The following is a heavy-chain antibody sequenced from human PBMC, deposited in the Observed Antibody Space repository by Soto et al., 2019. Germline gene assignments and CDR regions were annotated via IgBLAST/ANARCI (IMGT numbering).Heavy chain of an antibody. Sequence: QVQLAESGGGVVQPGRSLRLSCAASGFIFSSYGMHWVRQAPGKGLEWVAVIWYDGSNRHYADSVKGRFTISRDNSKNTVYLQMNSLIVYDTAVYYCARDGSTVRDYCDFWGQGALVTVSS. CDR2: IWYDGSNR. CDR1: GFIFSSYG. CDR3: ARDGSTVRDYCDF. V-gene: IGHV3-33*01. J-gene: IGHJ4*02. D-gene: IGHD6-13*01.